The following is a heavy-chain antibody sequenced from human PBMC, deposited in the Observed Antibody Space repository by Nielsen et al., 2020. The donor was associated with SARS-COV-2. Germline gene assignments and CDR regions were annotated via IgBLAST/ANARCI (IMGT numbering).Heavy chain of an antibody. V-gene: IGHV3-21*01. CDR2: ISSSSSYI. J-gene: IGHJ4*02. CDR3: ARGIRGVQYYFDY. D-gene: IGHD3-10*01. CDR1: GFTFSSYS. Sequence: GGSLRLSCAASGFTFSSYSMNWVRQAPGKGLEWVSSISSSSSYIYYADSVKGRFTISRDNAKNSLYLQMNSLRAEDTAVYYCARGIRGVQYYFDYWGQGTLVTVSA.